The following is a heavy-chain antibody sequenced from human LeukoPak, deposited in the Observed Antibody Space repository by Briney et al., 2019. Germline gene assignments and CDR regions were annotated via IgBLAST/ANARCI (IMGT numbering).Heavy chain of an antibody. CDR2: IHYIGST. Sequence: SETLSLTCTVSGGSISSGAYFWSWIRQHPGKGLEWIGYIHYIGSTYFNTSLKSRVTISVDTSKNHFSLKLNSVTAADTAVYYCARDSTAYGAFDIWGQGTMVTVSS. D-gene: IGHD3-9*01. V-gene: IGHV4-31*03. J-gene: IGHJ3*02. CDR1: GGSISSGAYF. CDR3: ARDSTAYGAFDI.